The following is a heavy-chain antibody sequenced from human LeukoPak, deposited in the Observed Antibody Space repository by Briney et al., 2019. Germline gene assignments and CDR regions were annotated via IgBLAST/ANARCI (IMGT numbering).Heavy chain of an antibody. CDR1: GDSISSYY. CDR3: ARGGWSIDL. V-gene: IGHV4-59*01. Sequence: SETLSLTCTVSGDSISSYYWNWIRQPPGKGLEWIGYGHYSGSTNYNPSLKSRVTFSVDTSRNQFSLKLSSVTAADTAVYFCARGGWSIDLWGRGTLVTVSS. J-gene: IGHJ2*01. CDR2: GHYSGST.